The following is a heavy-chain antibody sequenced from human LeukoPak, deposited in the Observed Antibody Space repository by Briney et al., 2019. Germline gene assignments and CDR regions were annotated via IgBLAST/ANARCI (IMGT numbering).Heavy chain of an antibody. CDR3: ARTLGYYYYYYMDV. CDR1: GGSISSGGYY. Sequence: PSQTLSLTCTVSGGSISSGGYYWTWIRRPAGKGLEWIGRIYTSGSTNYNPSLKSRVTMSVDTSKNQFSLKLSSVTAADTAVYYCARTLGYYYYYYMDVWGKGTTVTVSS. J-gene: IGHJ6*03. V-gene: IGHV4-61*02. CDR2: IYTSGST.